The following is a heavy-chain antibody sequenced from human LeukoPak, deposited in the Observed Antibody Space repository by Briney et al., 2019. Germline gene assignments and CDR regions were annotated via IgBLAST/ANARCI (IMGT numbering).Heavy chain of an antibody. J-gene: IGHJ4*02. V-gene: IGHV1-18*01. Sequence: ASVKVSCKASGYTFSSHGISWVRQAPGQGLEWMGWISVYTGKTYHAQKFQARVTMTTDTSTSTAYMELRSLRSDDTAVYYCAKDRGWQYADYETVAVEHWGQGTLVTVSS. CDR3: AKDRGWQYADYETVAVEH. CDR1: GYTFSSHG. CDR2: ISVYTGKT. D-gene: IGHD4-17*01.